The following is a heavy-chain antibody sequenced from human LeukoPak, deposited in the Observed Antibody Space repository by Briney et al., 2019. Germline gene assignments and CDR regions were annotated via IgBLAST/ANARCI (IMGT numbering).Heavy chain of an antibody. CDR1: GFTFSSYA. Sequence: QPGGSLRLSCAASGFTFSSYAMSWVRQAPGKGLEWVSAISGSGGSTYYADSVKGRFTISRDNAKNTLYLQMNSLRVEDTAMYYCVKDGGESYSTTYDYWGQGTLVTVSS. J-gene: IGHJ4*02. CDR2: ISGSGGST. CDR3: VKDGGESYSTTYDY. D-gene: IGHD1-26*01. V-gene: IGHV3-23*01.